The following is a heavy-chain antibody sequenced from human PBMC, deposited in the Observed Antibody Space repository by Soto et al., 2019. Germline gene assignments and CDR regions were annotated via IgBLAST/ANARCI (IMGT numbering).Heavy chain of an antibody. V-gene: IGHV1-3*01. D-gene: IGHD5-12*01. Sequence: QVQFVQSGAAVKKPGASVKVSCKASGYIFTNYAIHWVRQAPGQSLEWMGWINAGNGDTKYSQKFQDRVTISRDTSASRAYMDLSRLRSEDKAGYYCARRVEEGATTPSAWFFAFWGRGTLVTVSS. J-gene: IGHJ2*01. CDR2: INAGNGDT. CDR1: GYIFTNYA. CDR3: ARRVEEGATTPSAWFFAF.